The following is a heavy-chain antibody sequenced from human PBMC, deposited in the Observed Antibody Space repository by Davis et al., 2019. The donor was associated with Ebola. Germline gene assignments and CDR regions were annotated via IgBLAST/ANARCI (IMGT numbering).Heavy chain of an antibody. CDR1: GFTFSSYA. D-gene: IGHD3-10*01. Sequence: GESLKISCAASGFTFSSYAMHWVRQAPGKGLEWVAVISYDGSNKYYADSVKGRFTISRDNSKNTLYLQMNSLRAEDTAVYYCARVSGSLPGYWGQGTLVTVSS. J-gene: IGHJ4*02. V-gene: IGHV3-30*04. CDR2: ISYDGSNK. CDR3: ARVSGSLPGY.